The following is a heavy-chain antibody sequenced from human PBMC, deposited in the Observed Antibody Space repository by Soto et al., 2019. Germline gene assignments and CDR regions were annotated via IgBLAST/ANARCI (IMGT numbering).Heavy chain of an antibody. J-gene: IGHJ4*02. CDR3: ARAMANYFDY. CDR1: GGSVSSDDYS. V-gene: IGHV4-31*03. CDR2: IRDSGST. D-gene: IGHD2-8*01. Sequence: QVQLQESGPGLVKPSQTLSVTCTVSGGSVSSDDYSWSWICQHPGKGLEWIGYIRDSGSTYYNPSREGRVTISVDTSKNQFSLRLRSVTAADTAVYYCARAMANYFDYWGQGTLVTASS.